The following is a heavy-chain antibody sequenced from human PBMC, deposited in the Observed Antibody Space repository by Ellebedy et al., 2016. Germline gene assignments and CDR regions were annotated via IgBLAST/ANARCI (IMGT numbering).Heavy chain of an antibody. Sequence: GGSLRLXCVASGFTFSSYAMSWVRQAPGKGLEWVSFISGSGGSTYSADSVKGRFTISRDNSKNTLYLQMNSLRADDTAVYYCANVIAGATPFDYWGQGTLVTVSS. CDR2: ISGSGGST. V-gene: IGHV3-23*01. CDR3: ANVIAGATPFDY. D-gene: IGHD1-26*01. J-gene: IGHJ4*02. CDR1: GFTFSSYA.